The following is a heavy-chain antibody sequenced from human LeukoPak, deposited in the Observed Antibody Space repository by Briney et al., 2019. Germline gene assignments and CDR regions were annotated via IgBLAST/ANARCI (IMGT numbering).Heavy chain of an antibody. CDR1: GGSISSYY. CDR3: ARQGPVPEYASGSYPLDSFDY. V-gene: IGHV4-59*01. Sequence: SETLSLTCTVSGGSISSYYWSWIRQPPGKGPEWIGYIYYSGSTNYNPSLKSRVTISVDTSKNQFSLKLSSVTAADTAVYYCARQGPVPEYASGSYPLDSFDYWGQGTLVTVSS. D-gene: IGHD3-10*01. CDR2: IYYSGST. J-gene: IGHJ4*02.